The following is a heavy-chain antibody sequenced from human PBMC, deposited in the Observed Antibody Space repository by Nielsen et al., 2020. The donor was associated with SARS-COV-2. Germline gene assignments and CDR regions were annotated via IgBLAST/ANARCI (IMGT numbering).Heavy chain of an antibody. Sequence: GGSLRLSSAASGFIFSNYAMHWVRQVPGKGQEWLSIISYDGSNKYNTDSVKRRFTIPRDNGKNYLYLQMNSLRPEHTAVYYCARDKFGIYYGMDVWGQGTTVTVSS. D-gene: IGHD3-10*01. V-gene: IGHV3-30*04. CDR2: ISYDGSNK. CDR1: GFIFSNYA. CDR3: ARDKFGIYYGMDV. J-gene: IGHJ6*02.